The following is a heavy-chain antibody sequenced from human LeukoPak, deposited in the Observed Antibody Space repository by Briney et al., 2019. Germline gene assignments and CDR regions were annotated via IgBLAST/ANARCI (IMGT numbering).Heavy chain of an antibody. Sequence: KPSETLSLTCAVSGYSISSGYYWGWIRQPPGQGLEWIGSIYHSGSTYYNPSLKSRFTISVDTSKNQFSLKLSSVTAADTAVYYCARLTERRVPYSGYERYWFDPWGQGTLVTVSS. J-gene: IGHJ5*02. V-gene: IGHV4-38-2*01. CDR1: GYSISSGYY. CDR2: IYHSGST. D-gene: IGHD5-12*01. CDR3: ARLTERRVPYSGYERYWFDP.